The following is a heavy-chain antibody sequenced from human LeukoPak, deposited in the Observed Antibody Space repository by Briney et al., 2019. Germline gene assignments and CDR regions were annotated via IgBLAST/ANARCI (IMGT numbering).Heavy chain of an antibody. Sequence: SVKASCKASGGTFSSYAISWVRQAPGQGLEWMGGIIPIFGTANYAQKFQGRVTITADESTSTAYMELSSLRSEDTAVYYCAREGSPWELRGAFDIWGQGTMVTVSS. J-gene: IGHJ3*02. CDR3: AREGSPWELRGAFDI. CDR2: IIPIFGTA. CDR1: GGTFSSYA. D-gene: IGHD3-3*01. V-gene: IGHV1-69*13.